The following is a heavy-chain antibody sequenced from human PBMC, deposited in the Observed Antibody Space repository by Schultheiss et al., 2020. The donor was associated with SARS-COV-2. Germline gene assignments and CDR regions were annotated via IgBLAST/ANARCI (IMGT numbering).Heavy chain of an antibody. V-gene: IGHV4-61*01. CDR3: ARGLSMVRGVIIRWFDP. D-gene: IGHD3-10*01. Sequence: SETLSLTCTVSGGSVSSDSYYWNWIRQPPGKGLEWIGLYAGGTTNYNPSLKNRVTISVDTSKNQFSLKLSSVTAADTAVYYCARGLSMVRGVIIRWFDPWGQGIQVTVSS. CDR2: YAGGTT. J-gene: IGHJ5*02. CDR1: GGSVSSDSYY.